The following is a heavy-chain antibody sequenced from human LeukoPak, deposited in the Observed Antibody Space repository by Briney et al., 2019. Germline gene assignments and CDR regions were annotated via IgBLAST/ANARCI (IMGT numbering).Heavy chain of an antibody. CDR3: ATRLRFLESYYFDY. J-gene: IGHJ4*02. V-gene: IGHV1-69*05. CDR1: GGTFSSYA. Sequence: SVKVSCKASGGTFSSYAINWVRQAPGQGLEWMGRINPIFGTANYAQKFQGRVTITTDESTSTAYMELSSLRSEDTAVYYCATRLRFLESYYFDYWGQGTLVTVSS. D-gene: IGHD3-3*01. CDR2: INPIFGTA.